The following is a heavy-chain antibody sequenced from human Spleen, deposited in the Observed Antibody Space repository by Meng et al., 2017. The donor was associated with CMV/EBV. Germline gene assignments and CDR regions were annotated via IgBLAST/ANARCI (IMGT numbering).Heavy chain of an antibody. CDR1: GYTFTGYY. CDR2: INPNSGGT. J-gene: IGHJ6*02. V-gene: IGHV1-2*02. Sequence: ASVKVSCKASGYTFTGYYMHWVRQAPGQGLEWMGWINPNSGGTNYAQKFQGRVTMTRDTSTSTASMELRSLRSDDTAVYYCARDVSGTETLAYYYYNGMDVWGQGTTVTVS. CDR3: ARDVSGTETLAYYYYNGMDV. D-gene: IGHD1-7*01.